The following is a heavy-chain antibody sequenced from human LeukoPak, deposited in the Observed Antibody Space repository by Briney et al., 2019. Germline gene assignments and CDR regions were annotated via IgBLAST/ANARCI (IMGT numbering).Heavy chain of an antibody. D-gene: IGHD4-23*01. CDR3: ARGRPHGNDY. CDR1: GFTFSSYW. J-gene: IGHJ4*02. CDR2: IASDGSST. Sequence: GGSLRLSCAASGFTFSSYWMNWVRQAPGKGLVWVSRIASDGSSTTYADFVKGRFSISRDNAKNTLYLQMNSLRVEDTAVYYCARGRPHGNDYWGQGTLVTVSS. V-gene: IGHV3-74*01.